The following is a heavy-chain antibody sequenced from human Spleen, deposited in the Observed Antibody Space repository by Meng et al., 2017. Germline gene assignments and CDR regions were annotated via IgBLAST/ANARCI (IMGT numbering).Heavy chain of an antibody. D-gene: IGHD3-9*01. Sequence: GESLKISCAASGFTFRNYGMQWVRQAPGKGLECVARIWFDGSNMYYAESVKGRFTISRDNARNTLYLQMNSLRAEDTAVYYCAKGAHVDYDILTGYYNEYYFDYWGQGTLVTVSS. J-gene: IGHJ4*02. CDR2: IWFDGSNM. V-gene: IGHV3-33*06. CDR3: AKGAHVDYDILTGYYNEYYFDY. CDR1: GFTFRNYG.